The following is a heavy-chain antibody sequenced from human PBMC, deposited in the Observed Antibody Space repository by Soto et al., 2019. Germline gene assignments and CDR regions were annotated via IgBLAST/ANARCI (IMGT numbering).Heavy chain of an antibody. V-gene: IGHV6-1*01. J-gene: IGHJ6*04. CDR2: TYYRSKWYS. CDR1: GDSVSSNSAA. Sequence: PSQTLSLTCAISGDSVSSNSAAWNWIRQSPSRGLEWLGRTYYRSKWYSDYAVSVKSRITINPDTSKNQFSLQLNSVTPEDTSVYYCARVTETEPFDYYYYCGMDVWGKGTTVTVSS. CDR3: ARVTETEPFDYYYYCGMDV. D-gene: IGHD4-4*01.